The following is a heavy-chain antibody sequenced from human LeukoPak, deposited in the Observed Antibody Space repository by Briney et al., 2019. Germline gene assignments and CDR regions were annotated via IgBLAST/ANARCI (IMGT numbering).Heavy chain of an antibody. D-gene: IGHD2-2*01. CDR1: GGSISSYY. J-gene: IGHJ6*02. V-gene: IGHV4-59*01. CDR3: AREGGPEGVVPAAGYYYYGMDV. CDR2: IYYSGST. Sequence: SETLSLTCTVSGGSISSYYWSWIRQPPGKGLEWIGYIYYSGSTNYNPSLKSRVTISVDTSKNQFSLKLSSVTAANTAVYYCAREGGPEGVVPAAGYYYYGMDVWGQGTTVTVSS.